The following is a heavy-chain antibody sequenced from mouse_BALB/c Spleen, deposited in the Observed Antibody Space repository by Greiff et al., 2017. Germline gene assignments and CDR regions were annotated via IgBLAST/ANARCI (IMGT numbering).Heavy chain of an antibody. D-gene: IGHD2-3*01. CDR2: IYPGSGST. CDR3: TREGWGYYSGFNAMDY. J-gene: IGHJ4*01. V-gene: IGHV1S22*01. Sequence: LQQPGSELVRPGASVKLSCKASGYTFTSYWMHWVKQRPGQGLEWIGNIYPGSGSTNYDEKFKSKATLTVDTSSSTAYMQLSSLTSEDSAVYYCTREGWGYYSGFNAMDYWGQGTSVTVSS. CDR1: GYTFTSYW.